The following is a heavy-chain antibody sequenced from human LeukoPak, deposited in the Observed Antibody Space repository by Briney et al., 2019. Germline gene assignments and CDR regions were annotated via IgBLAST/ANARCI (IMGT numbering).Heavy chain of an antibody. Sequence: GGSLRLSCAASGFTFSSYAMHWVRQAPGKGLEWVAVISYDGSNKYYADSVKGRFTISRDNSKNTLYLQMNSLRAEDTAVYYCARSIAAARPDAFDIWGQGTMVTVSS. V-gene: IGHV3-30*04. CDR2: ISYDGSNK. J-gene: IGHJ3*02. CDR3: ARSIAAARPDAFDI. D-gene: IGHD6-13*01. CDR1: GFTFSSYA.